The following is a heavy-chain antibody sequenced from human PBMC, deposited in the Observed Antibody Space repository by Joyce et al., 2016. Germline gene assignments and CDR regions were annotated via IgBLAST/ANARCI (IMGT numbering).Heavy chain of an antibody. CDR1: GITVSTNY. V-gene: IGHV3-66*01. J-gene: IGHJ4*02. CDR3: ASLYSGGAMYFDY. CDR2: IYVGGND. D-gene: IGHD5-12*01. Sequence: EVQLVESGGGLVRPGGSLRLSCAASGITVSTNYMSWVRQARGKGLEWVVIIYVGGNDHYADSVKGRITISRDNSKNTLYLQMNSLRAEDTAIYYCASLYSGGAMYFDYWGQGTLVTVSS.